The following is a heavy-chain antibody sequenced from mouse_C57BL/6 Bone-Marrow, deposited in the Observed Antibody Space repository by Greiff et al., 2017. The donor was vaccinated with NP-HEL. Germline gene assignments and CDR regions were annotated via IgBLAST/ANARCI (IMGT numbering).Heavy chain of an antibody. Sequence: QVQLQQPGAELVKPGASVKLSCKASGYTFTSYWMHWVKQRPGQGLEWIGMIHPNSGSTNYNEKFKSKATLTVDKSSSTAYMQLSSLTSEDSAVYYCARKISTVVALWAMDYWGQGTSVTVSS. D-gene: IGHD1-1*01. V-gene: IGHV1-64*01. J-gene: IGHJ4*01. CDR3: ARKISTVVALWAMDY. CDR1: GYTFTSYW. CDR2: IHPNSGST.